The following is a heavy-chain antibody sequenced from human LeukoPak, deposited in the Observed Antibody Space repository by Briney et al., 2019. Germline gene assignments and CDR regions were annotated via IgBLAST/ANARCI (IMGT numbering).Heavy chain of an antibody. CDR1: GYTFTSYG. V-gene: IGHV1-18*01. J-gene: IGHJ3*02. Sequence: ASVKVSCKASGYTFTSYGISWVRQAPGQGLEWMGWISAYNGNTNYAQKLQGRVTMTTDTSTSTAYMELRSLRSDDTAVYYCARGIAAAGFKGQWRVEDAFDIWGQGTMVTVSS. D-gene: IGHD6-13*01. CDR2: ISAYNGNT. CDR3: ARGIAAAGFKGQWRVEDAFDI.